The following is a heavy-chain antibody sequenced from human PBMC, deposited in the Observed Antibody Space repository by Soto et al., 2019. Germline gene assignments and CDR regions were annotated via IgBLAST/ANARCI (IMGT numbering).Heavy chain of an antibody. V-gene: IGHV3-21*01. J-gene: IGHJ6*02. CDR3: ARIQTIFGVVAHYGMDV. CDR1: GFTFSSYS. Sequence: PGGSLRLSCAASGFTFSSYSMNWVRQAPGKGLEWVSSISSSSYIYYADSVKGRFTISRDNAKNSLYLQMNSLRAEDTAVYYCARIQTIFGVVAHYGMDVWGQGTTVTVSS. D-gene: IGHD3-3*01. CDR2: ISSSSYI.